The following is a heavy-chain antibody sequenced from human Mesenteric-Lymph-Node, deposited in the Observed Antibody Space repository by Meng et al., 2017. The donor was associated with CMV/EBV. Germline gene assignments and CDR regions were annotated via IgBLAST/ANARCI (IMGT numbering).Heavy chain of an antibody. V-gene: IGHV4-39*01. J-gene: IGHJ5*02. CDR2: IYYSGST. CDR1: SISSSSYY. Sequence: SISSSSYYWGWIRPPPGKGLEWIGSIYYSGSTYYNPSLKSRVTISVDTSKNQFSLKLSSVTAADTAVYYCARGLSPRGWYEVGWFDPWGQGTLVTVSS. D-gene: IGHD6-19*01. CDR3: ARGLSPRGWYEVGWFDP.